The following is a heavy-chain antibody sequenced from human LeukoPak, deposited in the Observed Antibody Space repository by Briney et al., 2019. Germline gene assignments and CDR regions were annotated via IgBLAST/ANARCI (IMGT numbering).Heavy chain of an antibody. CDR1: GYSFTSYW. J-gene: IGHJ4*02. CDR2: IYPGYSDT. Sequence: GESLKISCKGSGYSFTSYWIGWVRQMPGKGLEWMGIIYPGYSDTRYSPSFQGQVTISADKSISTAYLQWSSLKASDTGMYYCANGYYHILTGYYRDYWGQGTLVTVSS. V-gene: IGHV5-51*01. CDR3: ANGYYHILTGYYRDY. D-gene: IGHD3-9*01.